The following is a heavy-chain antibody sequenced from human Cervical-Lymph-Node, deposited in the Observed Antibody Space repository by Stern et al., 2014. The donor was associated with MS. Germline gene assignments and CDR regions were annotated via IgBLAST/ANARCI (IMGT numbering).Heavy chain of an antibody. CDR3: ARGLLDTDNPFDL. V-gene: IGHV1-18*01. CDR1: GYTFSSYG. CDR2: ISAYNGNT. J-gene: IGHJ3*01. D-gene: IGHD2-15*01. Sequence: VQLVQSGAEVKKPGASVKVSCKASGYTFSSYGISWVRQAPGQGLEWMGWISAYNGNTNYAQNLQCRFTITTDTSTSTAYMELRSLRSDDTAMYYCARGLLDTDNPFDLWGQGTMVTVSS.